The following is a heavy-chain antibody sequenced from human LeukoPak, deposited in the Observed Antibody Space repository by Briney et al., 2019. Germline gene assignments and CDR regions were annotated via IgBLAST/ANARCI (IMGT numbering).Heavy chain of an antibody. Sequence: PSETLSLTCAVYGGSFSGYYWSWIRQPPGKGLEWIGEINHSGSTNYNPSLKSRVTISVDTSKNQFSLKLSSVTAADTAVYYCARTNKFLTMVRRPGGMDVWGQGTTVTVSS. D-gene: IGHD3-10*01. J-gene: IGHJ6*02. CDR1: GGSFSGYY. V-gene: IGHV4-34*01. CDR3: ARTNKFLTMVRRPGGMDV. CDR2: INHSGST.